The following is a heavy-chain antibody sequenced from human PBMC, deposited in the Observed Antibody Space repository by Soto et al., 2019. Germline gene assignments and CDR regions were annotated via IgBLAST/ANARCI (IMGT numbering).Heavy chain of an antibody. CDR1: GYSFTSYG. CDR2: ISAYNGNT. J-gene: IGHJ6*02. CDR3: ARGRWLQLAMDV. D-gene: IGHD5-12*01. Sequence: PGESLKISCKVSGYSFTSYGISLVLQAPGQGLELMGWISAYNGNTNYAQKLQGRFTMTTDTSTSTAYMELRSLRSDDTAVYYCARGRWLQLAMDVWGQGTTVTVSS. V-gene: IGHV1-18*04.